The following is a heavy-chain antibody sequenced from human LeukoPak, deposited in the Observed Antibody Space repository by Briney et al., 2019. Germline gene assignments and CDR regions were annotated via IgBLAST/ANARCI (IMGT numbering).Heavy chain of an antibody. CDR1: GFIFSDYG. D-gene: IGHD4-11*01. CDR3: ARDAQRGFDYSNSLKY. V-gene: IGHV3-33*01. Sequence: PGRSLRLSCAASGFIFSDYGLHWVRQAPGKGLEWVAVIWSDGSNRFYAGSVKGRFSISRDNSQNTLFLQMNSLRAEDTAMYYCARDAQRGFDYSNSLKYWGHATMVTASS. CDR2: IWSDGSNR. J-gene: IGHJ4*01.